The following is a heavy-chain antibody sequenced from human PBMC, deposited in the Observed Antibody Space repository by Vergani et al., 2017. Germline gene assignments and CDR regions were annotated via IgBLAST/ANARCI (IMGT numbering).Heavy chain of an antibody. V-gene: IGHV1-69*12. D-gene: IGHD3-10*01. CDR3: ASAYYYGSGSYYNYYGTDV. CDR1: GGTFSSYA. J-gene: IGHJ6*02. CDR2: IIPIFGTA. Sequence: QVQLVQSGAEVKKPGSSVKVSCKASGGTFSSYAISWVRQAPGQGLEWMGGIIPIFGTANYAQKFQGRVTITADESTSTAYMELSSLRSEDTAVYYCASAYYYGSGSYYNYYGTDVWGQGSTVTVSS.